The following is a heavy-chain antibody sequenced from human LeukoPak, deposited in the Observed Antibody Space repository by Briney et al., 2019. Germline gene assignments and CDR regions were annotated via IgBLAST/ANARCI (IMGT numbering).Heavy chain of an antibody. CDR2: ITRSSGNM. V-gene: IGHV3-21*01. CDR3: ARRGYTYSYDY. D-gene: IGHD5-18*01. J-gene: IGHJ4*02. CDR1: GFTFSTYN. Sequence: GGSLRLSCAASGFTFSTYNMNWVRQAPGKGLEWVSSITRSSGNMYYADSVKGRFTISRDNAKNSLYLQMNSLRAEDTAVYYCARRGYTYSYDYWGQGTLVTVSS.